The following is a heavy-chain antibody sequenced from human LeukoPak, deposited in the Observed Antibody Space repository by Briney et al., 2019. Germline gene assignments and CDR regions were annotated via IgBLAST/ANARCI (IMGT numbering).Heavy chain of an antibody. V-gene: IGHV3-33*01. J-gene: IGHJ1*01. Sequence: PGRSLRLSCAASGFTFSSYGMHWVRQAPGKGLEWVAVIWYDGSNKYYADSVKGRFTISRDNSKNSLFLQMNSLRAEDTAVYYCASLLALAGTAFTYFQYWGQGTLVTVSS. D-gene: IGHD6-19*01. CDR3: ASLLALAGTAFTYFQY. CDR1: GFTFSSYG. CDR2: IWYDGSNK.